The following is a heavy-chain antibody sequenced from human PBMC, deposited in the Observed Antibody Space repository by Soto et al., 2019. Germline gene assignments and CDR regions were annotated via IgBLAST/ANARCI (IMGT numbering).Heavy chain of an antibody. J-gene: IGHJ4*02. V-gene: IGHV5-10-1*01. CDR3: ARQIYDSDTGPNFQYYFDS. CDR2: IDPSDSQT. D-gene: IGHD3-22*01. Sequence: GESLKISCKGSGYSFAVYWITWVLQRPGKGLEWMGRIDPSDSQTYYSPSFRGHVTISVTKSITTVFLQWSSLRASDTAMYYCARQIYDSDTGPNFQYYFDSWGQGTPVTVSS. CDR1: GYSFAVYW.